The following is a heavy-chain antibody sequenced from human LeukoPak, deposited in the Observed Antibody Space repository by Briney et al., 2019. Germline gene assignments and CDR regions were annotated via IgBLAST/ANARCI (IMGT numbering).Heavy chain of an antibody. CDR2: ISSSSYI. D-gene: IGHD3-3*01. V-gene: IGHV3-21*01. Sequence: PGGSLRLSCAASGFTFSSYSMNWVRQAPGKGLEWVSSISSSSYIYYADSVKGRFTISRDNAKNSLYLQMNSLRAEDTAVYYCARERQNKDFWSGGDYWGQGTLVTVSS. CDR3: ARERQNKDFWSGGDY. J-gene: IGHJ4*02. CDR1: GFTFSSYS.